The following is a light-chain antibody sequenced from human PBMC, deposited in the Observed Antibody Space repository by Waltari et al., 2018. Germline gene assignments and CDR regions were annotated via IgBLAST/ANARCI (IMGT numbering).Light chain of an antibody. V-gene: IGKV1-12*01. CDR2: AAS. CDR3: QQGYNTPWP. Sequence: IQMTQSPSSLSASVGDKVTIPCRASQGISSWLAWYQHKPRKAHKLLINAASSLQSEGQSRCSGSESGTEYTLTISSLQPEDFAAYYCQQGYNTPWPFGQGTKVEIK. J-gene: IGKJ1*01. CDR1: QGISSW.